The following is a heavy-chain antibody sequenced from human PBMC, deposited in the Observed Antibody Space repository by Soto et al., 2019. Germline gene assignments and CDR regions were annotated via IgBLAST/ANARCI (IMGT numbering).Heavy chain of an antibody. CDR3: ARDFTGSGWYFDAFDI. Sequence: GGSLRLSCAASGFTFSSYSMNWVRQAPGKGLEWFSSISSSSSYIYYADSVKGRFTISRDNAKNSLYLQMNSLRAEDTAVYYCARDFTGSGWYFDAFDIWGQGTMVTVSS. CDR1: GFTFSSYS. D-gene: IGHD6-19*01. J-gene: IGHJ3*02. CDR2: ISSSSSYI. V-gene: IGHV3-21*01.